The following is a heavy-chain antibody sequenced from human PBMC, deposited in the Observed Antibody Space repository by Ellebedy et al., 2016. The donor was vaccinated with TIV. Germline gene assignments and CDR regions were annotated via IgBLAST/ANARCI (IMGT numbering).Heavy chain of an antibody. J-gene: IGHJ6*02. V-gene: IGHV4-38-2*02. D-gene: IGHD1-26*01. CDR3: ARDRGGSGGGGYYYGMDV. CDR1: GYSISSGYS. Sequence: MPSETLSLTCTVSGYSISSGYSWGWIRPPPGKGLEWIGTIYHSGNTYYNPSLKSRVTISIGTSKNQLSLRLSSVTAADTAVYYCARDRGGSGGGGYYYGMDVWGQGTTVTVSS. CDR2: IYHSGNT.